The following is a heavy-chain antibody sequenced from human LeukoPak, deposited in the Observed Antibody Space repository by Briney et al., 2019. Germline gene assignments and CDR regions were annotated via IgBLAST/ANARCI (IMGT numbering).Heavy chain of an antibody. CDR1: GFTFSTHS. CDR2: ISSSASTI. J-gene: IGHJ3*02. Sequence: GGSLRLSCAASGFTFSTHSMNWVRQAPGKGLEWVSYISSSASTIYYADSVKGRFTISRDNAKNSLYLQMNSLRDEDTAVYYCARGDFWSGHDAFDIWGQGTMVTVSS. D-gene: IGHD3-3*01. V-gene: IGHV3-48*02. CDR3: ARGDFWSGHDAFDI.